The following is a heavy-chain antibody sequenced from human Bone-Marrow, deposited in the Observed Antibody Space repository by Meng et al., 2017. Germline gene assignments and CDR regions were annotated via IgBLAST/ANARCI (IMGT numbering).Heavy chain of an antibody. Sequence: VGCGGFVVQPGGSLRLSCAASGFTFDDYALHWVRQAPGNGLEWVSLISWDGGSTYYADSVKGRFTISRDNSKNSQYLQMNSLRAEDTALYYCANRYFDLWGRGTLVTVSS. J-gene: IGHJ2*01. CDR2: ISWDGGST. CDR3: ANRYFDL. CDR1: GFTFDDYA. V-gene: IGHV3-43D*03.